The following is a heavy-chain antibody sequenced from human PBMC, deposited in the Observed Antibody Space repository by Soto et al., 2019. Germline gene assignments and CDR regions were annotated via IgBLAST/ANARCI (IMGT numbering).Heavy chain of an antibody. CDR3: ANHNSRTSGIWPRSSAY. D-gene: IGHD1-1*01. V-gene: IGHV3-23*01. Sequence: GGSLRLSCGASGGTFSGYAGHCVREATGKGLEWVSTVSGDGSSTFYADSVKGRFTISRDNFKSTLYLQVNSLTAEDTAVYFCANHNSRTSGIWPRSSAYWGQGTLVTVSS. CDR1: GGTFSGYA. CDR2: VSGDGSST. J-gene: IGHJ4*02.